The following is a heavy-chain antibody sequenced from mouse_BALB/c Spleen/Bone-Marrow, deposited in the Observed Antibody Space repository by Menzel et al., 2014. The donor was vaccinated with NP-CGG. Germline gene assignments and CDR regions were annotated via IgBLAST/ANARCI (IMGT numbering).Heavy chain of an antibody. CDR2: INPDSSTI. D-gene: IGHD1-1*01. Sequence: EVQLQQSGGGLVQPGGSLKLSCAASGFDFSRYWMSWVRQAPGKGLEWIGEINPDSSTINYTPSLRDKFIISRDNAKNTLYLQMSKVRSEDTALYYCARLSYYGRFAYWGQGTLVTVSA. CDR3: ARLSYYGRFAY. V-gene: IGHV4-1*02. CDR1: GFDFSRYW. J-gene: IGHJ3*01.